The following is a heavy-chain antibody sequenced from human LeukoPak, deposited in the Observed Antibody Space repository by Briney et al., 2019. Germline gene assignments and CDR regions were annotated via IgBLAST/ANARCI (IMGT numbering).Heavy chain of an antibody. J-gene: IGHJ5*02. V-gene: IGHV1-69*01. CDR3: ARVGDVVVPAALYGPDNWFDP. CDR1: GGTFSSYA. CDR2: IIPIIGTA. Sequence: SVTVSCKASGGTFSSYAISWVRQALGEGLERMGGIIPIIGTANYAQKFQGRVTITADESTSTAYMELSSLRSEDTAVYYCARVGDVVVPAALYGPDNWFDPWGQGTLVTVSS. D-gene: IGHD2-2*01.